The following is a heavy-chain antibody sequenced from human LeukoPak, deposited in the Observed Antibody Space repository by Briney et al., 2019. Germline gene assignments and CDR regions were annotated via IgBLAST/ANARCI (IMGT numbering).Heavy chain of an antibody. D-gene: IGHD1-26*01. J-gene: IGHJ4*02. CDR1: GFTFSSYA. CDR2: ISYDGSNK. V-gene: IGHV3-30-3*01. Sequence: PGGSLRLSCAASGFTFSSYAMHWVRQAPGKGLEWVAVISYDGSNKYYADSVKGRFTISRDNSKNTLYLQMNSLRAEDTAVYYCARDLGTAGDYFDYWGQGTLVTVSS. CDR3: ARDLGTAGDYFDY.